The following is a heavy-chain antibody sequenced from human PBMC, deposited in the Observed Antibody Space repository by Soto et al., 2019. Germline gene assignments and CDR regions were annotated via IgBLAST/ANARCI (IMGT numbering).Heavy chain of an antibody. V-gene: IGHV1-69*12. CDR3: ARGSGWNGAYVNYFYGMDV. CDR1: GGIFSTYA. J-gene: IGHJ6*02. D-gene: IGHD4-17*01. CDR2: IIPIFGTS. Sequence: QVQLVQSGAEVKKPGSSVKVSCKASGGIFSTYAISWVRQAPGQGLEWMGGIIPIFGTSNYAQKFQGRVTITADESTSTAYMALSSLRSDDTAVYYCARGSGWNGAYVNYFYGMDVWGQGTTVSVSS.